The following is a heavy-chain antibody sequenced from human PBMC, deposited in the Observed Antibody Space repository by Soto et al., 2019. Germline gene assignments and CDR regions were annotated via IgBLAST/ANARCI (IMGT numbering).Heavy chain of an antibody. V-gene: IGHV1-69*06. D-gene: IGHD2-2*01. CDR2: IIPIFGTA. J-gene: IGHJ6*02. CDR3: ARGLILGYCSSTGCRYSGMDV. CDR1: GGTFSSYA. Sequence: ASVKVSCKASGGTFSSYAISWVRQAPGQGLEWMGWIIPIFGTANYARKFQGRVTITADKSTSTAYMELSSLRSEDTAVYYCARGLILGYCSSTGCRYSGMDVWGQGTTVTVSS.